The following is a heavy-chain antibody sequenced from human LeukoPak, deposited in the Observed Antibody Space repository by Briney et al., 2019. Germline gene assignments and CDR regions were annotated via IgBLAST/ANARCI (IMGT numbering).Heavy chain of an antibody. CDR3: ARDKRYSQDY. J-gene: IGHJ4*02. Sequence: GGSLRLSCAASGFPINGYWLHWVRQAPGKGLVWVSHINGDGSNLSYADFVKGRFTISRDSAKNTVYLQMNSLSAEDTAVYYCARDKRYSQDYWGQGTLVTVSS. D-gene: IGHD1-1*01. CDR2: INGDGSNL. V-gene: IGHV3-74*01. CDR1: GFPINGYW.